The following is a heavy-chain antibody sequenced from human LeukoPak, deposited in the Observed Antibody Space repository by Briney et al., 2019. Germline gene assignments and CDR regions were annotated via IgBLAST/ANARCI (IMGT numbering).Heavy chain of an antibody. J-gene: IGHJ4*02. D-gene: IGHD1-26*01. V-gene: IGHV4-34*01. Sequence: SETLSLTCAVSGGSFSVYYWSWIRQPPGKGLEWIGEINHSGSTNYNPSLKSRVTMSVETSKNQFSLKLSSVTAADTAVYYCARRPWVGTTDYWSQGTLVTVSS. CDR1: GGSFSVYY. CDR2: INHSGST. CDR3: ARRPWVGTTDY.